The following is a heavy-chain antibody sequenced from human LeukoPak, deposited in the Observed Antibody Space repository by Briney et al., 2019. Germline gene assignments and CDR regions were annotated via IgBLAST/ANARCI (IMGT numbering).Heavy chain of an antibody. Sequence: SETLSLTCTVSGGSISSGGYYWSWIRQPPGKGLEWIGYIYHSGSTYYNPSLKSRVTISVDRSKNQFSLKLSSVTAADTAVYYCARDSVGAYGYWGQGTLVTVSS. V-gene: IGHV4-30-2*01. CDR3: ARDSVGAYGY. CDR2: IYHSGST. CDR1: GGSISSGGYY. J-gene: IGHJ4*02. D-gene: IGHD1-26*01.